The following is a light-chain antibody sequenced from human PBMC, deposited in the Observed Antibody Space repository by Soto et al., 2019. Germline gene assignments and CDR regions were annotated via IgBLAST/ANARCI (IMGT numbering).Light chain of an antibody. CDR1: SSDVCGYNY. CDR2: DVS. CDR3: SSYTSSSTRVV. J-gene: IGLJ2*01. Sequence: QSALTQPASVSGSPGQSITISCTGTSSDVCGYNYVSWYQQHPGKAPKLMIYDVSNRPSGVSNRFSGSKSGNTASLTISGLQAEDEADYYCSSYTSSSTRVVLGGGTKLTLI. V-gene: IGLV2-14*01.